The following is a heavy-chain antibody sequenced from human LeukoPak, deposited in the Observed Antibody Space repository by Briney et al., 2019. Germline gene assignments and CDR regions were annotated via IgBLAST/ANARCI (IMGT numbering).Heavy chain of an antibody. CDR3: ARGLLREYYGSGSYYSS. V-gene: IGHV4-34*01. Sequence: PSETLSLTCAVYGGSFSGYYWSWIRHPPGKGLEWIGEINHSGSTNYNPSLKSRFTISVDTSKNQFSLKLSSVTAADTAVYYCARGLLREYYGSGSYYSSWGQGPLVTVSS. CDR2: INHSGST. J-gene: IGHJ5*02. D-gene: IGHD3-10*01. CDR1: GGSFSGYY.